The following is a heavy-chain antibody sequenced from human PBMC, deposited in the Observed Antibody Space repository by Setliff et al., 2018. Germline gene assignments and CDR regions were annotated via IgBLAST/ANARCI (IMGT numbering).Heavy chain of an antibody. D-gene: IGHD6-13*01. Sequence: SETLSLTCAVYGDSFSGYFWTWIRQPPGKGLEWIGDIDQSGSTNYNPSLKSRLTISVDTSKNQFSLSLSSVAAADTAVYYCAGGAFGSRWYVRPWFDPWGQGTLVTVSS. V-gene: IGHV4-34*01. CDR3: AGGAFGSRWYVRPWFDP. J-gene: IGHJ5*02. CDR1: GDSFSGYF. CDR2: IDQSGST.